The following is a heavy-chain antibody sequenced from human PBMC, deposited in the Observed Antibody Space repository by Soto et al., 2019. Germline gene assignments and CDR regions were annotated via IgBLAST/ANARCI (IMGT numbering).Heavy chain of an antibody. J-gene: IGHJ3*02. V-gene: IGHV4-30-4*01. CDR3: AREGRQYGSGDDAFDI. Sequence: SETLSLTCTVSGGSISSGDYYWSWIRQPPGKGLEWIGYIYYSGSTYYNPSPKSRVTISVDTSKNQFSLKLSSVTAADTAVYYCAREGRQYGSGDDAFDIWGQGTMVTVSS. D-gene: IGHD3-10*01. CDR2: IYYSGST. CDR1: GGSISSGDYY.